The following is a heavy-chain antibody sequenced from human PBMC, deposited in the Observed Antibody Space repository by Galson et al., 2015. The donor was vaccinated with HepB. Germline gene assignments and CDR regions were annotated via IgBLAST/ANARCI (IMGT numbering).Heavy chain of an antibody. D-gene: IGHD3-3*01. Sequence: SVKVSGKVSGYTLTVISIHWVRQAPGKGLEWLGGFDPEDLETIYAQKIKGRVTMTEDTSTGTAYMELSSLRSEDTAVYYCATGELGRGPTFGVGIELDCWGQGTLLTVTS. V-gene: IGHV1-24*01. CDR3: ATGELGRGPTFGVGIELDC. J-gene: IGHJ4*02. CDR1: GYTLTVIS. CDR2: FDPEDLET.